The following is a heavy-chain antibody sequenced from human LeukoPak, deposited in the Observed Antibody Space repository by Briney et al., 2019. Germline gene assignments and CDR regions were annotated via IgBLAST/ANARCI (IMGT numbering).Heavy chain of an antibody. J-gene: IGHJ4*02. Sequence: GGSLRLSCAASGFTISDYWMSWVRQAPGKGLEWVANIKEDGSEKNYVDSAKGRFTISRDNAMNSLHLQMNSLRAEDTALYYCAKDFLSVSSNSFIDYWGQGTLVTVSS. D-gene: IGHD6-13*01. V-gene: IGHV3-7*03. CDR2: IKEDGSEK. CDR1: GFTISDYW. CDR3: AKDFLSVSSNSFIDY.